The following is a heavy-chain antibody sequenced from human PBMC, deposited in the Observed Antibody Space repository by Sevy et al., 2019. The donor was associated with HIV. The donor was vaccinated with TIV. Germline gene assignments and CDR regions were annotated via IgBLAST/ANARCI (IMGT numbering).Heavy chain of an antibody. D-gene: IGHD1-1*01. J-gene: IGHJ3*01. CDR1: GFTFSSYA. V-gene: IGHV3-21*01. CDR3: ARATGTETLDAFDV. CDR2: ISGPYNSV. Sequence: GGSLRLSCAASGFTFSSYAMSWVRQAPGKGLEWVSAISGPYNSVNYGGSVQGRFTISRDNAKNSLFLQMNSLKAEDTAVYYCARATGTETLDAFDVWGQGTLVTVSS.